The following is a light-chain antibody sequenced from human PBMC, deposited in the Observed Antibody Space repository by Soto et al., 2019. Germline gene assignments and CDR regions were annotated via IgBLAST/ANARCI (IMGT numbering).Light chain of an antibody. V-gene: IGKV3-15*01. CDR1: QTVGTY. Sequence: EIVLTQSPATLSVSPGDTASLSCMASQTVGTYLAWYQQKPGQAPRLLIYHASTRATGIPARFSGSGSGTEFTLTINSLQSEDSAVYSCQQHNQWPITFGQGTRLEIK. CDR2: HAS. CDR3: QQHNQWPIT. J-gene: IGKJ5*01.